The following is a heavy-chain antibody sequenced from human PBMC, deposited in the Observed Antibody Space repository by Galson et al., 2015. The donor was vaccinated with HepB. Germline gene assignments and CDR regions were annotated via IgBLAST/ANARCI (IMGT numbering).Heavy chain of an antibody. J-gene: IGHJ4*02. D-gene: IGHD3-22*01. CDR1: GFTFSSYG. Sequence: SLRLSCAASGFTFSSYGMHWVRQAPGKGLEWVAVISYDGSNKYYADSVKGRFTISRDNSKNTLCLQMNSLRAEDTAVYYCAKDHINYDSSGRRPFDYWGQGTLVTVSS. CDR2: ISYDGSNK. V-gene: IGHV3-30*18. CDR3: AKDHINYDSSGRRPFDY.